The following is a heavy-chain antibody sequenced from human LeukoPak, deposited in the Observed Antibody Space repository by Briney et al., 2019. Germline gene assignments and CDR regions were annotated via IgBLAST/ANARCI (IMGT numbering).Heavy chain of an antibody. CDR3: ASGLSRDGYNSG. D-gene: IGHD5-24*01. CDR2: IYYSGST. CDR1: GGSISSYY. Sequence: PSETLSLTCTVSGGSISSYYWSWLRQPPGKGLEWIGYIYYSGSTNYNPSLKSRVTISVDTSKNQFSLKLSSVTAADTAVYYCASGLSRDGYNSGWGQGTLVTVSS. J-gene: IGHJ4*02. V-gene: IGHV4-59*01.